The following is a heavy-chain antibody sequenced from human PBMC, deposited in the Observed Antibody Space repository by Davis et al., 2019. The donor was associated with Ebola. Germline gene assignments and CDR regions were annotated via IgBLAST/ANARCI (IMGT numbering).Heavy chain of an antibody. J-gene: IGHJ4*02. V-gene: IGHV3-74*01. CDR1: GFTFSSYW. Sequence: HTGGSLRLSCAASGFTFSSYWMHWVRQAPGKGLVWVSRINSDGSSTSYADSVKGRFTISRDNAKNTLYLQMNSLRAEDTAVYYCARSRIAAALAFDYWGQGTLVTVSS. CDR3: ARSRIAAALAFDY. D-gene: IGHD6-13*01. CDR2: INSDGSST.